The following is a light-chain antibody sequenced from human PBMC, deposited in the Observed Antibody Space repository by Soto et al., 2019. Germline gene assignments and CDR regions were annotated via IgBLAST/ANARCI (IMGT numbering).Light chain of an antibody. Sequence: DIVMTQSPLSLPVTPGEPASISCRSSQSLLHSNGYNYLDWYLQKPGQSPQLLIYLGSNRASGVPDRFSGSGSGPDFTLKISRVEAEDVGVYYCMQALQTPYTFGHGTKLQIK. CDR1: QSLLHSNGYNY. V-gene: IGKV2-28*01. CDR2: LGS. CDR3: MQALQTPYT. J-gene: IGKJ2*01.